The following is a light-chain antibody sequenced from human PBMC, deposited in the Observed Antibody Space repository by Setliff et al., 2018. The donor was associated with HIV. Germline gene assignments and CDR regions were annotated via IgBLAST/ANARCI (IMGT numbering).Light chain of an antibody. J-gene: IGLJ3*02. CDR1: SSDVGGYNY. V-gene: IGLV2-11*01. CDR2: DVS. Sequence: QSVLTQPRSVSGSPGQSVAISCTGTSSDVGGYNYVSWYQQHPGKAPKLMIYDVSKRPSGVPDRFSGSKSGNTASLTISGLQAEDEADYHCCSYAGSNTLQVFGGGTKVTVL. CDR3: CSYAGSNTLQV.